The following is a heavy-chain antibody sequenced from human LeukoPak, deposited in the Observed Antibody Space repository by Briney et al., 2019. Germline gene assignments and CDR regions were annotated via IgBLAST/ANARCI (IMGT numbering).Heavy chain of an antibody. V-gene: IGHV4-4*02. CDR1: GVSISSSNW. D-gene: IGHD3-3*01. CDR2: IYHSGST. Sequence: KPSGTLSLTCAVSGVSISSSNWWSWVRQPPGEGLEWIGEIYHSGSTNYNPSLKSRVTISVDRSKNQFSLKLSSVTAADTAVYYCARCYGYYDFWSGSQYCFDYWGQGTLVTVSS. CDR3: ARCYGYYDFWSGSQYCFDY. J-gene: IGHJ4*02.